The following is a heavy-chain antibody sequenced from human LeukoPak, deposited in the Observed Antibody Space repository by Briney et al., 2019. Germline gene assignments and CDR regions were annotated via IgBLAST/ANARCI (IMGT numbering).Heavy chain of an antibody. J-gene: IGHJ3*02. CDR2: INPNSGGT. Sequence: ASVKVSCKASGYTFTGYYMRWARQAPGQGLEWMGRINPNSGGTNYAQKFQGRVTMTRDMSISTAYMELSRLGSDDTAVYYCARDLLGDVADSSGYYDAFDIWGQGTMVTVSS. CDR1: GYTFTGYY. D-gene: IGHD3-22*01. V-gene: IGHV1-2*06. CDR3: ARDLLGDVADSSGYYDAFDI.